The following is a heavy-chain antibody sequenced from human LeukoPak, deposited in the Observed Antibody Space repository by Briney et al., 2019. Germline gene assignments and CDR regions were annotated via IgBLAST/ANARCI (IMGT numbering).Heavy chain of an antibody. CDR1: GFTVITNY. Sequence: PGGSLRLSSAASGFTVITNYMNWVRQAPGKGLEWGSVLYSGGFTYYADSVKGRFSISRDSSKNTLYLQMDSLRAEDTAVYFCARIIVVVPSAIPDYGDYYFHYWGQGTLVTVSS. CDR3: ARIIVVVPSAIPDYGDYYFHY. CDR2: LYSGGFT. D-gene: IGHD2-2*02. J-gene: IGHJ4*02. V-gene: IGHV3-66*02.